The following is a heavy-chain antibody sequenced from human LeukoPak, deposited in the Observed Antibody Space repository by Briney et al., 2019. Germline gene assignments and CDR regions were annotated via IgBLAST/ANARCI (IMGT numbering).Heavy chain of an antibody. CDR2: VRWDGVDT. D-gene: IGHD4-23*01. V-gene: IGHV3-43*01. CDR1: GFTFDEYI. CDR3: AKDTGGQVVKSLGWFDY. Sequence: GGSLRLSCAASGFTFDEYIMHWVRQAPGKGLEWVSLVRWDGVDTYYADSVKGRFTISRDNSKNSLYLQMNSLKTEDTALYYCAKDTGGQVVKSLGWFDYWGQGTLVTVSS. J-gene: IGHJ4*02.